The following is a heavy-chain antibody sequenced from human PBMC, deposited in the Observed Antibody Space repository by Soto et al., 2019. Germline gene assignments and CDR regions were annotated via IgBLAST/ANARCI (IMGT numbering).Heavy chain of an antibody. D-gene: IGHD7-27*01. V-gene: IGHV3-30*18. J-gene: IGHJ4*02. Sequence: QVQLVESGGGVVQPGRSLRLSCAASGFTFSSYGMHWVRQAPGKGLEWVAVISYDGSNKYYADSVKGRFTISRDNSKNTVYLQRNSLRAADTAVYYCAKVRDGDNWGYFDCWGQGTLVTVSS. CDR3: AKVRDGDNWGYFDC. CDR1: GFTFSSYG. CDR2: ISYDGSNK.